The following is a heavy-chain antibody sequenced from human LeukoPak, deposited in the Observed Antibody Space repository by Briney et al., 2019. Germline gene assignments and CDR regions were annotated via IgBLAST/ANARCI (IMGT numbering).Heavy chain of an antibody. CDR1: GFTFSNYA. CDR3: VKDQHCSTISCATRTGFDP. V-gene: IGHV3-64D*06. D-gene: IGHD2-2*01. CDR2: ISSTGGST. Sequence: TGGSLRLSCSASGFTFSNYAMHWVRQAPGKGLEFVSGISSTGGSTNYPDSVKDRFSISRDNSKNTLYLQMTSLRADDTAVYYCVKDQHCSTISCATRTGFDPLGQGTSVTVSS. J-gene: IGHJ5*02.